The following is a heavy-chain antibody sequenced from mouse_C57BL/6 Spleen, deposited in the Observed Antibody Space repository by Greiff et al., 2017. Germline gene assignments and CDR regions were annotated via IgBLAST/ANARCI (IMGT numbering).Heavy chain of an antibody. D-gene: IGHD1-1*01. CDR1: GYSITSGYD. V-gene: IGHV3-1*01. CDR2: ISYSGST. CDR3: ARSGSFSFYYAMDY. J-gene: IGHJ4*01. Sequence: EVQGVESGPGMVKPSQSLSLTCTVTGYSITSGYDWHWIRHFPGNKLEWMGYISYSGSTNYNPSLKSRISITHDTSKNHFFLKLNSVTTEDTATYYCARSGSFSFYYAMDYWGQGTSVTVSS.